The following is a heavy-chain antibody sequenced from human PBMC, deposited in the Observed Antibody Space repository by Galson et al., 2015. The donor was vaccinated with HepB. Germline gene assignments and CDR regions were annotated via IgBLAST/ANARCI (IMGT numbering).Heavy chain of an antibody. V-gene: IGHV3-23*01. CDR1: GFTFSSYA. J-gene: IGHJ4*02. Sequence: SLRLSCAASGFTFSSYAMSWVRQAPGKGLEWVSAISGSGGSTYYADSVKGRFTISRDNSKNTLYLQMNSLRAEDTAVYYCAKGRRGIQLWLVDYWGQGTLVTVSS. D-gene: IGHD5-18*01. CDR2: ISGSGGST. CDR3: AKGRRGIQLWLVDY.